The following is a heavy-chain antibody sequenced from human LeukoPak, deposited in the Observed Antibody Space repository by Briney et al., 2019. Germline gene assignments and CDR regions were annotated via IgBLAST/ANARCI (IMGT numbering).Heavy chain of an antibody. CDR3: ARGTTYGDYPTAFDY. D-gene: IGHD4-17*01. Sequence: SETLSLTCTVSGDSINSHYCNWIRQPPAKGLEWIGYISYSGSTNYNPSLKSRVTISVDTSKNQFSLKLSSVTAAGTAVYYCARGTTYGDYPTAFDYWGQGTLVSVSS. CDR2: ISYSGST. J-gene: IGHJ4*02. V-gene: IGHV4-59*11. CDR1: GDSINSHY.